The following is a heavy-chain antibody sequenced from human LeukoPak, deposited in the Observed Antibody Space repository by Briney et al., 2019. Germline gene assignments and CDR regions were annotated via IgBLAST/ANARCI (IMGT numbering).Heavy chain of an antibody. CDR3: ARANFWGVTGYYYYMDV. V-gene: IGHV1-2*02. Sequence: GASVKVSCKASGYTFTGYYVHWVRQAPGQGLEWMGWINPDSGGTNYAQKFQGRVTMTRDTSINTAYMELSRLRSDDAAVYYCARANFWGVTGYYYYMDVWGKGTTVTVSS. D-gene: IGHD3-16*01. CDR2: INPDSGGT. J-gene: IGHJ6*03. CDR1: GYTFTGYY.